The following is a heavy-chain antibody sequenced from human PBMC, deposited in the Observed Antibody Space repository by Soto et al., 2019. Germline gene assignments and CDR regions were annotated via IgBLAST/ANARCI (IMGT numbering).Heavy chain of an antibody. D-gene: IGHD1-26*01. J-gene: IGHJ6*02. CDR2: ISGSGRTI. CDR1: GLDFSSEV. V-gene: IGHV3-23*01. CDR3: AKVGPSYYYGMDV. Sequence: GGSLRLSCAASGLDFSSEVMCWVRQAPGKGLEWVSSISGSGRTIYHADFMRGRFAISRDNSKNSLYLQLNNLRVEDTAVYYCAKVGPSYYYGMDVWGQGTTVTVSS.